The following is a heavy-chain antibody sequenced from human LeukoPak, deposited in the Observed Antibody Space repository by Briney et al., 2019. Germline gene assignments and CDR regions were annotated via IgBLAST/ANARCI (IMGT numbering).Heavy chain of an antibody. D-gene: IGHD3-10*01. CDR2: INCKGDST. CDR1: AFNFDDYV. V-gene: IGHV3-20*03. J-gene: IGHJ4*02. Sequence: GGSLRLSSAASAFNFDDYVMTRVGQAPGQGLEWGSGINCKGDSTGYADSVRGRFTISRATAKNSLYLQMNSLRAQDTALYYCAKRKGPYASGSYYDSWGQGTLVTVSS. CDR3: AKRKGPYASGSYYDS.